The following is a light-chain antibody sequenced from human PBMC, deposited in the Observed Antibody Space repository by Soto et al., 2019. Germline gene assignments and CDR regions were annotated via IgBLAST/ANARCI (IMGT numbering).Light chain of an antibody. CDR1: QSVSSRF. V-gene: IGKV3-20*01. CDR3: QQYGGSPRT. J-gene: IGKJ1*01. Sequence: ESVLTQSPGTLSFPTGESATRSSRASQSVSSRFLAWYQHKPGQAPRLLLYGASSRATGIPDRFSGGGSGTDFTLTISRLEPEDFAVYYCQQYGGSPRTFGQGTKVDIK. CDR2: GAS.